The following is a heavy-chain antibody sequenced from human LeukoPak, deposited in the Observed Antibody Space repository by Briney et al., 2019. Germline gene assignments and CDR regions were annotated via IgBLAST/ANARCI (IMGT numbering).Heavy chain of an antibody. Sequence: PSETLSLSWAFSGVTFSYYGMNWVRQPPGKGLECVSAISDSGDATYYADSVKGRFTISCDPSKYTFHLQMNSLAPDSTALYFCPTGYLRPVGARPFECWGQLTL. CDR3: PTGYLRPVGARPFEC. CDR2: ISDSGDAT. CDR1: GVTFSYYG. V-gene: IGHV3-23*01. J-gene: IGHJ4*02. D-gene: IGHD1-26*01.